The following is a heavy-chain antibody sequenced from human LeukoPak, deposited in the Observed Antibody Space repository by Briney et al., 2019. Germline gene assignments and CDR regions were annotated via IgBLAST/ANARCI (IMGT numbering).Heavy chain of an antibody. D-gene: IGHD4-17*01. CDR1: GFTLSSYA. V-gene: IGHV3-30*04. CDR2: ISYVESNK. CDR3: AREGTTVLEYFDR. Sequence: GKPLSLSCAPSGFTLSSYAMHWVRQAPAKGLAWVAVISYVESNKYYAASEKGRFTISRDNSKNTLYLQMNSQRAEDTAVYYCAREGTTVLEYFDRWGRLAMVTSSS. J-gene: IGHJ2*01.